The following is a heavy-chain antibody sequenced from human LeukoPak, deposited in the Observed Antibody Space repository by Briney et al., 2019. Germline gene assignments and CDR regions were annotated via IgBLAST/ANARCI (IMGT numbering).Heavy chain of an antibody. CDR3: RTELIESSDWFDP. J-gene: IGHJ5*02. D-gene: IGHD3-22*01. Sequence: SETLSLTCTVSGGSISSSSYYWGWIRQPPGKGLEWVRSIYYSGSTYYNPSLKSRVTISVDTSKNQFSLKLSSVTAADTAVYYCRTELIESSDWFDPWGQGTLVTVSS. CDR1: GGSISSSSYY. V-gene: IGHV4-39*07. CDR2: IYYSGST.